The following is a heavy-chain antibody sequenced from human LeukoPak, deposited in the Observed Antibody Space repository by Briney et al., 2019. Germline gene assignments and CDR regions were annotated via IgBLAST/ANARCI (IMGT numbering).Heavy chain of an antibody. V-gene: IGHV4-59*01. Sequence: SETLSLTCTVSGGSISSYYWSWIRQPPGKGLEWIGYIYYSGSTNYNPSLKSRVTISVDTSKNQFSLKLSSVTAADTAVYYCARDGYSYGYFHWGQGTLVTVSS. CDR3: ARDGYSYGYFH. D-gene: IGHD5-18*01. CDR2: IYYSGST. CDR1: GGSISSYY. J-gene: IGHJ4*02.